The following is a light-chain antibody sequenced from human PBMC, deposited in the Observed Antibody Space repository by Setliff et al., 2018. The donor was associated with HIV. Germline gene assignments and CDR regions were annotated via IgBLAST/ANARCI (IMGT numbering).Light chain of an antibody. J-gene: IGLJ2*01. V-gene: IGLV2-14*03. CDR2: DVS. CDR3: SSYTSSSPHVV. Sequence: QSALTQPASVSGSPGQSITISCTGTSSDVGGYNYVSWYQQHPGKAPKLMIYDVSNRPSGVSNRFSGSKSGNTASLTISGLQAEDEADYYCSSYTSSSPHVVFGGGTQLTV. CDR1: SSDVGGYNY.